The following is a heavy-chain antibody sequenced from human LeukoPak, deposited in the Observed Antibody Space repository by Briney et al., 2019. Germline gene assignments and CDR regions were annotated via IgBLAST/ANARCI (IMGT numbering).Heavy chain of an antibody. CDR3: ARDRRVYGSGSSFDY. J-gene: IGHJ4*02. V-gene: IGHV3-7*01. Sequence: GSLRLSCAASGFTFSSYSMNWVRQAPGKGLEWVANIKQDGSEKYYVDSVRGRFTISRDNAKNSLYLQMNSLRAEDTAVYYCARDRRVYGSGSSFDYWGQGTLVTVSS. D-gene: IGHD3-10*01. CDR1: GFTFSSYS. CDR2: IKQDGSEK.